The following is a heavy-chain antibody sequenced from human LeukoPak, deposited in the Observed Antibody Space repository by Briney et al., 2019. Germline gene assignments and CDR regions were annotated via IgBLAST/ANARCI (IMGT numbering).Heavy chain of an antibody. CDR2: IKQHGSEK. Sequence: GGSLRLSCAASGFTFSSYWMSWVRQAPGKGLEWVANIKQHGSEKYYVDSVKGRFTISRDNAKNSLYLQMNSLRAEDTAVYYCARSRRKTYYYGSGSGYFDYWGQGTLVTVSS. V-gene: IGHV3-7*01. CDR1: GFTFSSYW. CDR3: ARSRRKTYYYGSGSGYFDY. J-gene: IGHJ4*02. D-gene: IGHD3-10*01.